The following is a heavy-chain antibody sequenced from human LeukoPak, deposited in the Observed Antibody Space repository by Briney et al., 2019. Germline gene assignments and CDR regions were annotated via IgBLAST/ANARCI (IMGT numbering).Heavy chain of an antibody. J-gene: IGHJ5*02. CDR2: IYSGGST. V-gene: IGHV3-66*01. CDR3: AREWPNVNYYDSSGYPGWFDP. Sequence: GGSLRLSCAASGFTFSSYGMHWVRQAPGKGLEWVSVIYSGGSTYYADSVKGRFTISRDNSKNTLYLQMNSLRAEETAVYYCAREWPNVNYYDSSGYPGWFDPWGQGTLVTVSS. D-gene: IGHD3-22*01. CDR1: GFTFSSYG.